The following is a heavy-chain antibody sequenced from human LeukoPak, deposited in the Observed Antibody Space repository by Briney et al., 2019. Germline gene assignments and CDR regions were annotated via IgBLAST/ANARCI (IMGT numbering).Heavy chain of an antibody. V-gene: IGHV4-4*07. CDR1: GGSISSYY. J-gene: IGHJ4*02. CDR2: IYTSGST. CDR3: AREPRPYDSSGYSTFDY. Sequence: SEILSLTCTVSGGSISSYYWSWIRQPAGKGLEWIGRIYTSGSTNYNPSLKSRVTMSVDTSKNQFSLKLSSVTAADTAVYYCAREPRPYDSSGYSTFDYWGQGTLVTVSS. D-gene: IGHD3-22*01.